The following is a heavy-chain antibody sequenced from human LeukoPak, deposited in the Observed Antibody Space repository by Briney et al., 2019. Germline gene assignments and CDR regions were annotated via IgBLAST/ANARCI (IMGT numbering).Heavy chain of an antibody. V-gene: IGHV4-39*01. CDR3: ARRGAYFDSREYYFDY. CDR2: IYYSGST. J-gene: IGHJ4*02. D-gene: IGHD3-22*01. Sequence: SETLSLTCTVSGGSISSSSYYWGWIRQPPGKGLAWIGSIYYSGSTYYNPSLKSRVTISVDTPKSQFSLKLSSVTAADTAVYYCARRGAYFDSREYYFDYWGQGILVTVSS. CDR1: GGSISSSSYY.